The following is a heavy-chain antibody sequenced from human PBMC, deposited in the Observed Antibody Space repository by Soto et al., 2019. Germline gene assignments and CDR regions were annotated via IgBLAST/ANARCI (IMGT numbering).Heavy chain of an antibody. CDR2: IYHSGST. CDR3: ARLARIAAAGTLNFDY. V-gene: IGHV4-39*01. Sequence: PSETLSLTCTVSGGSISSSSYYWGWIRQPPGKGLEWIGSIYHSGSTYYNPSLKSRVTISVDTSKNQFSLKLSSVTAADTAVYYCARLARIAAAGTLNFDYWGQGTLVTVSS. D-gene: IGHD6-13*01. J-gene: IGHJ4*02. CDR1: GGSISSSSYY.